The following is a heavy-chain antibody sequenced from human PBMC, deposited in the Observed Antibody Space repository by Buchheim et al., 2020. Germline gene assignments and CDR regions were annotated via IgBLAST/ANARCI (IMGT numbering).Heavy chain of an antibody. CDR3: ATAYSSSSYYYYYGMDV. J-gene: IGHJ6*02. CDR1: GFTFSSYA. Sequence: QVQLVESGGGVVQPGRSLRLSCAASGFTFSSYAMHWVRQAPGKGLEWVAVISYDGSNKYYADSVKGRFTISRDNSKNTLYLQMNSLRAEDTAVYYCATAYSSSSYYYYYGMDVWGQGTT. CDR2: ISYDGSNK. D-gene: IGHD6-6*01. V-gene: IGHV3-30*04.